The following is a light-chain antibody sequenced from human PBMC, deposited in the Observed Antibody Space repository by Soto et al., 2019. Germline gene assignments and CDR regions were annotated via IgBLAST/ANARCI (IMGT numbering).Light chain of an antibody. CDR1: SSNIGAGYD. Sequence: QSVLTQPPSVSGAPGQRVTISCTGSSSNIGAGYDVHWYQQLPGTAPKLLISGNSNRPSGVPDRFSGSKSGTSASLAITGLQAEDEAYYYCQSYDISLSGWVFGGGTKLTVL. CDR3: QSYDISLSGWV. J-gene: IGLJ3*02. CDR2: GNS. V-gene: IGLV1-40*01.